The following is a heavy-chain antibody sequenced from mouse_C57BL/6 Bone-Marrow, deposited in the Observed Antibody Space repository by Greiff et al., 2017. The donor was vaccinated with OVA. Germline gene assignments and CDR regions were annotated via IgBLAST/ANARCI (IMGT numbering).Heavy chain of an antibody. V-gene: IGHV1-18*01. CDR1: GYTFTDYN. CDR3: ARYMNHGYWYFDV. J-gene: IGHJ1*03. D-gene: IGHD1-3*01. Sequence: EVQLQQSGPELVKPGASVKIPCKASGYTFTDYNMDWVKQSHGKSLEWIGDINPNNGGTIYNQKFKGKATLTVDKSSSTAYMELRSLTSEDTAVYYCARYMNHGYWYFDVWGTGTTVTVSS. CDR2: INPNNGGT.